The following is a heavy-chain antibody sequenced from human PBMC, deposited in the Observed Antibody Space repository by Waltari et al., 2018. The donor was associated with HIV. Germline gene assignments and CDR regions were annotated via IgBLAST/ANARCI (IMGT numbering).Heavy chain of an antibody. CDR1: GLPFSNAW. V-gene: IGHV3-15*01. J-gene: IGHJ4*02. D-gene: IGHD4-17*01. CDR2: IKSKTDGGTT. CDR3: TTDRYGDYVEGY. Sequence: EVQLVESGGGLVKPGGSLRRSCAASGLPFSNAWMSWVRQAPGKGLEWVGRIKSKTDGGTTDYAAPVKGRFTISRDDSKNTLYLQMNSLKTEDTAVYYCTTDRYGDYVEGYWGQGTLVTVSS.